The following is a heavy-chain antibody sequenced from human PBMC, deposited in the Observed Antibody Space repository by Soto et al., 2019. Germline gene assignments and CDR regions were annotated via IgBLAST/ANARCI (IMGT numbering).Heavy chain of an antibody. D-gene: IGHD7-27*01. J-gene: IGHJ4*02. Sequence: QVQLQESGPGLVKPSETLSLTCTVSGGSISNHYWSWIRQPPGKGLEWIGYIYYNGNTNYNPSLKSRVTMSVDTSKQQFSLKLSSVTAADTAVYYCARSNWYSEYWGQGTLVTVSS. V-gene: IGHV4-59*11. CDR3: ARSNWYSEY. CDR2: IYYNGNT. CDR1: GGSISNHY.